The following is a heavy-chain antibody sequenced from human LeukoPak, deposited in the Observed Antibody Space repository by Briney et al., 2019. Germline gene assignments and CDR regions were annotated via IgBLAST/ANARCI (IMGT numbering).Heavy chain of an antibody. CDR2: INTDGRSI. CDR3: VRGHTFRGFDI. CDR1: ELTFTNKW. Sequence: GGSLRLSCTSSELTFTNKWMHWVRQAPGKGLEWVSRINTDGRSITYADSVKGRFTISRDDAKNTLYLYMNTLRAEDTAVYFCVRGHTFRGFDIWGQGTTVIVSS. D-gene: IGHD3-3*02. J-gene: IGHJ3*02. V-gene: IGHV3-74*03.